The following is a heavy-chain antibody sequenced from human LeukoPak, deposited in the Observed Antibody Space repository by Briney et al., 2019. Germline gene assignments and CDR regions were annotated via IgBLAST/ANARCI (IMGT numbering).Heavy chain of an antibody. D-gene: IGHD6-19*01. CDR1: GASISINY. J-gene: IGHJ4*02. V-gene: IGHV4-4*07. Sequence: SETLSLTCTVSGASISINYWSWIRQPAGKGLEWIGCIYGSESINYNPSLKSRVTMSVDTSKNQFSLKLSSVTAADTAVYYCARVNSGWYGRLDYWGPGTLVTVSS. CDR3: ARVNSGWYGRLDY. CDR2: IYGSESI.